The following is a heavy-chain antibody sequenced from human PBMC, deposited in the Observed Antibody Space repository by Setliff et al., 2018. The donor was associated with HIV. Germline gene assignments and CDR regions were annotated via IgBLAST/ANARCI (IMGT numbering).Heavy chain of an antibody. CDR3: ARVVLLEPLTPGGTFDI. Sequence: SETLSLTCTVSGVSVSRDGYYWSWSRQLPGKDLEWIAFISYIGTTFYNPSLKSRLTISRVPAKNQFSLKLSSVTAADTAVYYCARVVLLEPLTPGGTFDIWGQGTTVTVSS. CDR2: ISYIGTT. CDR1: GVSVSRDGYY. J-gene: IGHJ3*02. D-gene: IGHD3-16*01. V-gene: IGHV4-31*03.